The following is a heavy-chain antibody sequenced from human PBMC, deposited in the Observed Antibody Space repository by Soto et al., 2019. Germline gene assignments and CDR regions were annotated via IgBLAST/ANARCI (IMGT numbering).Heavy chain of an antibody. J-gene: IGHJ4*02. V-gene: IGHV1-2*02. CDR1: GYTFTGYY. CDR3: AREVGGGRQYCFES. D-gene: IGHD3-16*01. CDR2: TNPSNGGT. Sequence: ASVKVSCKASGYTFTGYYIHWVRQAPGQGLEWMGWTNPSNGGTNYAQKFQGRVTMTRDTSLSIGYMELTTLRSDDTAVFYCAREVGGGRQYCFESWGLGTLVTGSS.